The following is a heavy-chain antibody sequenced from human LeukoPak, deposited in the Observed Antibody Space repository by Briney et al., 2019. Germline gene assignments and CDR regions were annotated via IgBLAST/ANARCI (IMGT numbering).Heavy chain of an antibody. CDR3: ARALYFDFES. J-gene: IGHJ4*02. CDR1: GFTFSSYH. D-gene: IGHD3-9*01. V-gene: IGHV3-74*01. Sequence: GGSLRLSCAASGFTFSSYHIYWVRQAPGKGLVWVSRINSDGTTTRYAPAVKGRFSISRDNAKTTLYLQMNSLRVEDTAVYYCARALYFDFESWGQRTLVTVSS. CDR2: INSDGTTT.